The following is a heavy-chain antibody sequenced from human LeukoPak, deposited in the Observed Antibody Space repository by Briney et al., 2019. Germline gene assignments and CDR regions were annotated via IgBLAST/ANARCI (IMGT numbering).Heavy chain of an antibody. CDR2: ISYDGSNK. CDR3: AKDRDYYGSGGAFDY. Sequence: PGRSLRLSCAASGFTFSGYGMHWVRQAPGKGLEWVAVISYDGSNKYYADSVKGRFTISRDNSKNTLYLQMNSLRAEDTAVYYCAKDRDYYGSGGAFDYWGQGTLVTVSS. J-gene: IGHJ4*02. D-gene: IGHD3-10*01. CDR1: GFTFSGYG. V-gene: IGHV3-30*18.